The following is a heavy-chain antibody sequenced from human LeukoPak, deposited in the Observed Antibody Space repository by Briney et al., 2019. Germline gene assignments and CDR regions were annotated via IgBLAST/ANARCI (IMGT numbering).Heavy chain of an antibody. CDR1: GYTFTSYD. D-gene: IGHD6-19*01. CDR2: MNPNSGNT. J-gene: IGHJ4*02. CDR3: ARGFDVASTPDY. V-gene: IGHV1-8*01. Sequence: ASVKVSCKASGYTFTSYDVNWVRQATGQGLEWMGWMNPNSGNTGYAQKFQGRVTMTRNTSISTAYMELSSLRSEDTAVYYCARGFDVASTPDYWGQGTPVTVSS.